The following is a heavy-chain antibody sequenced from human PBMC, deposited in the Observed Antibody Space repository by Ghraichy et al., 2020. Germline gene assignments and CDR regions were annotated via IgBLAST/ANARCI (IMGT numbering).Heavy chain of an antibody. V-gene: IGHV3-48*02. D-gene: IGHD6-6*01. CDR1: GFTFSSYS. J-gene: IGHJ6*02. Sequence: GGSLRLSCAASGFTFSSYSMNWVRQAPGKGLEWVSYISSTSSTTYYADSVKGRFTISRDNAKNSLYLQINSLRDEDTAVYYCARTRIAGRPAYYGMDVCGQGTTVTVSS. CDR3: ARTRIAGRPAYYGMDV. CDR2: ISSTSSTT.